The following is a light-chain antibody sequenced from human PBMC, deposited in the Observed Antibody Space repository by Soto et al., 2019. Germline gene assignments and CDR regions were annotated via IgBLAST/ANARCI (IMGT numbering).Light chain of an antibody. Sequence: QSVLTQPASVSGSPGQSITVSCTGTSNDIGGYNYVSWYQQHPGSAPKLIIFEVTNRPSGVSDRFSGSKSGNTASLTISGLQAEDEADYYCCSYTSTSTHVFGTGTKVTVL. CDR1: SNDIGGYNY. J-gene: IGLJ1*01. CDR2: EVT. V-gene: IGLV2-14*01. CDR3: CSYTSTSTHV.